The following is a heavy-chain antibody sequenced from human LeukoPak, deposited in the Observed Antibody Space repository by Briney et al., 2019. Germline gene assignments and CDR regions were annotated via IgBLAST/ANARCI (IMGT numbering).Heavy chain of an antibody. CDR3: ARLYCSSTSCYYFDH. CDR2: IYYSGTT. D-gene: IGHD2-2*01. V-gene: IGHV4-39*07. Sequence: SETLSLTCTVSGGSISGNYYWGWIRQTPGKGLEWIGSIYYSGTTYYNPSLKSRVTISVDTSKNQFSLKLSSVTAADTAVYYCARLYCSSTSCYYFDHWGQGTLVTVSS. CDR1: GGSISGNYY. J-gene: IGHJ4*02.